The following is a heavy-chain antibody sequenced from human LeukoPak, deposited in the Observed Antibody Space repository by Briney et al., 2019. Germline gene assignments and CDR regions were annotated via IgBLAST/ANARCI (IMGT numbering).Heavy chain of an antibody. D-gene: IGHD2/OR15-2a*01. CDR3: ARVGIDYLASYHFDQ. V-gene: IGHV3-33*01. CDR1: GFIFSRHG. Sequence: GGSLRLSCAASGFIFSRHGMNWVRQAPGKGLEWVAVIRYDGSNTYYADSVKGRFTISRDNSKNTVFLQMNSLRAEDTAVYYCARVGIDYLASYHFDQWGQGTLVTVSS. CDR2: IRYDGSNT. J-gene: IGHJ4*02.